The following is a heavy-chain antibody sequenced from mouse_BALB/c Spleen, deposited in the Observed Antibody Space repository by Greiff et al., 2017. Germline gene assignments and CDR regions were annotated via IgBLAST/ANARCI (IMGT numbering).Heavy chain of an antibody. CDR1: GDSITSGY. J-gene: IGHJ2*01. CDR2: IIYSGST. D-gene: IGHD2-1*01. Sequence: DVQLQESGPSLVKPSQTLSLTCSVTGDSITSGYWNWIRKFPGNKLEYMGYIIYSGSTYYNPSLKSRISITRDTSKNQYYLQLNSVTTEDTATYYCARYSYGNYPYYFDYWGQGTTLTVSS. CDR3: ARYSYGNYPYYFDY. V-gene: IGHV3-8*02.